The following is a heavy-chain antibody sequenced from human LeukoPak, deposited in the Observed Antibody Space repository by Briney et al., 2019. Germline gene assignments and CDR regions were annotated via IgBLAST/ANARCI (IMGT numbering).Heavy chain of an antibody. CDR3: ARDPFPVVGAVL. J-gene: IGHJ4*02. CDR2: IYYSGST. D-gene: IGHD2-15*01. V-gene: IGHV4-39*07. CDR1: GGSINSSSYY. Sequence: SETLSLTCTVSGGSINSSSYYWGWIRQPPGKGLEWIGSIYYSGSTYYNPSLKSRVTISVDTSKNQFSLKLSSVTAADTAVYYCARDPFPVVGAVLWGQGTLVTVSS.